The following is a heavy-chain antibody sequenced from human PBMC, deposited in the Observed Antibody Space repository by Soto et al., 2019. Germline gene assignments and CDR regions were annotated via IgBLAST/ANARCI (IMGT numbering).Heavy chain of an antibody. CDR2: IYYSGST. J-gene: IGHJ5*02. CDR3: ARPGAYYQSLDP. D-gene: IGHD2-21*01. Sequence: SETLSLTCTVSGGSISSGDYYWSWIRQPPGKGLEWIGYIYYSGSTYYNPSLKSRVTISVETSKSQFSLRLTSVTASDTAVYYCARPGAYYQSLDPWGQGTVVTV. CDR1: GGSISSGDYY. V-gene: IGHV4-30-4*01.